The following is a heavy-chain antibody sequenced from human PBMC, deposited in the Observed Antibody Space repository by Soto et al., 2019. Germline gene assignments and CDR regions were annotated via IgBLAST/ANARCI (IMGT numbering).Heavy chain of an antibody. CDR3: ARPLWRDDYNWGYFDL. J-gene: IGHJ2*01. V-gene: IGHV3-30-3*01. CDR2: ISYDGSNK. CDR1: GFTFSSYA. Sequence: QVQLVESGGGVVQPGRSLRLSCAASGFTFSSYAMHWVRQAPGKGLEWVAVISYDGSNKFYADSVKGRFIMSRDNSKNTLYLLMNSLRGEDTAVYYCARPLWRDDYNWGYFDLWGRGTLVTVSS. D-gene: IGHD4-4*01.